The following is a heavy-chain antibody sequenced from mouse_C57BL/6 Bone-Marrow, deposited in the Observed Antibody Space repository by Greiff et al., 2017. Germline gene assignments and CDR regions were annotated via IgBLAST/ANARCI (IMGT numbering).Heavy chain of an antibody. D-gene: IGHD1-1*02. CDR1: GFNIKNTY. Sequence: VQLQQSVAELVRPGASVKLSCTASGFNIKNTYMHWVKQRPEQGLEWIGRIDPENGNTKYAAKFQGKATLTAATSSNTAYLLLSSQTSEDTAIYYSARSWYPPMDYWGQGTSVTVSS. V-gene: IGHV14-3*01. J-gene: IGHJ4*01. CDR3: ARSWYPPMDY. CDR2: IDPENGNT.